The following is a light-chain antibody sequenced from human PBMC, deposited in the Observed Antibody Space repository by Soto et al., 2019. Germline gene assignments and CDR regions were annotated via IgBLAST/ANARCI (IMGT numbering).Light chain of an antibody. CDR2: WAS. CDR3: QQYHSTPLT. CDR1: QSVLYNSKNKNF. V-gene: IGKV4-1*01. Sequence: DIVMTQSPDSLAVSLGERATINCKSSQSVLYNSKNKNFLAWYQQKPGQPPKLLIYWASTRESGVPDRFSGSGSGTDFTLTISSLQAEDVAVYYCQQYHSTPLTFDGGTKVEIK. J-gene: IGKJ4*01.